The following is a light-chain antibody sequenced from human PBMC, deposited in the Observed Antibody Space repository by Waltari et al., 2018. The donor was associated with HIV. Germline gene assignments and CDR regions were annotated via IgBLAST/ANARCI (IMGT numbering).Light chain of an antibody. CDR1: QGIRIN. V-gene: IGKV1-16*02. Sequence: DIQMTQSPSYLSASVGDRVTITCRASQGIRINLAWFQKKPGKAPKSLIFGVFSLHSGVPSKFSGSGSGTDFTLTISNLQPEDSATYYCQQYNSYPPTFGQGTKLEIK. CDR3: QQYNSYPPT. J-gene: IGKJ2*01. CDR2: GVF.